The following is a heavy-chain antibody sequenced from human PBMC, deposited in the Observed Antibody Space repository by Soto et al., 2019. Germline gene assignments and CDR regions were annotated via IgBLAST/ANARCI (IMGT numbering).Heavy chain of an antibody. D-gene: IGHD3-22*01. Sequence: QVQLQESGPGLVKPSQTLSLTCTVSGGSISSGDYYWSWIRQPPGKGLEWIGYIYYSGSTSYNPSLKSRLTISVDSSKNQFSLKLSSVTAADTAVYYCARAFDDGSCYYGGLGYWGQGTLVTVSS. J-gene: IGHJ4*02. V-gene: IGHV4-30-4*01. CDR2: IYYSGST. CDR1: GGSISSGDYY. CDR3: ARAFDDGSCYYGGLGY.